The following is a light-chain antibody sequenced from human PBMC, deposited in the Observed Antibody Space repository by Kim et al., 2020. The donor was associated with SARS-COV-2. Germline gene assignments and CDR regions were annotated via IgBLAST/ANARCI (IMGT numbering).Light chain of an antibody. V-gene: IGKV1-5*03. CDR2: QAS. J-gene: IGKJ1*01. CDR3: QQYYNLWT. Sequence: SASVGDRVTITCRTSQNIHSWLAWYQQKRGKAHNLLIYQASIVETGVQSRFSGSGSGTEFTLTISSLQPDDVASYYCQQYYNLWTFGQGTKVDIK. CDR1: QNIHSW.